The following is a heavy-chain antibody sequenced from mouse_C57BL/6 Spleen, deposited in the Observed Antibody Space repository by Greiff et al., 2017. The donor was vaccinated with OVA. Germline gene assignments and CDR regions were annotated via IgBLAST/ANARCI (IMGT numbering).Heavy chain of an antibody. V-gene: IGHV5-6*01. J-gene: IGHJ4*01. Sequence: EVQLVASWGDLVKPGGSLKLSCAASGFTFSSYGMSWVRQTPDKRLEWVATISSGGSYTYYPDRVKGRFTISSDNAKNTLYLQMSSLKSEDTAMYYCARRNYYGKNAMDYWGQGTSVTVSS. CDR1: GFTFSSYG. CDR2: ISSGGSYT. D-gene: IGHD1-1*01. CDR3: ARRNYYGKNAMDY.